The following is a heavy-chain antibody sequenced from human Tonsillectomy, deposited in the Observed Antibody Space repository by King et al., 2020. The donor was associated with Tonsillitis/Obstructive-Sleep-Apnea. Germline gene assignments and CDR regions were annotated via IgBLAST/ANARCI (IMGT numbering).Heavy chain of an antibody. CDR2: IYYIGST. CDR1: GGSISSSSYY. V-gene: IGHV4-39*01. Sequence: QLQESGPGLVKPSETLSLTCTVSGGSISSSSYYWGWIRQPPGKGLEWIGNIYYIGSTYYNPSLESRVTISVDTSKNQFSLKLSSVTAADTAVYYCARPYSGSYEYYFDYWGQGTLVTVSS. CDR3: ARPYSGSYEYYFDY. J-gene: IGHJ4*02. D-gene: IGHD1-26*01.